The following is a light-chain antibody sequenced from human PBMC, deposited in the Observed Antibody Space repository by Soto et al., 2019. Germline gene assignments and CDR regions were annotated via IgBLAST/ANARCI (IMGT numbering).Light chain of an antibody. CDR3: QQANSPYS. J-gene: IGKJ2*03. CDR1: HDVSSW. CDR2: GAS. V-gene: IGKV1-12*01. Sequence: DIQMTQSPSSFSASVGDRVTITCRSSHDVSSWLAWYQQKPGKAPMLLIYGASTLQSGVPSRFSGSGSGTDFTLTISSLQPEDFATYYCQQANSPYSFGQGTKLEIK.